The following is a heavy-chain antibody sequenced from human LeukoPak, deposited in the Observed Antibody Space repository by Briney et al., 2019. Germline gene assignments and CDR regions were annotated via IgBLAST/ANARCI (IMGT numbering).Heavy chain of an antibody. Sequence: SVKVSCKASGYTFISSGISWVRQAPGQGLEWMGRIIPILGIANYAQKFQGRVTITADKSTSTAYMELSSLRSEDTAVYYCAIGYCSGGSCYRLYYWGQGTLVTVSS. V-gene: IGHV1-69*04. CDR2: IIPILGIA. CDR3: AIGYCSGGSCYRLYY. CDR1: GYTFISSG. D-gene: IGHD2-15*01. J-gene: IGHJ4*02.